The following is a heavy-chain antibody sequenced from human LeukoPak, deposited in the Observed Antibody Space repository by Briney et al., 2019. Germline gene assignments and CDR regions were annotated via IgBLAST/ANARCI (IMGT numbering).Heavy chain of an antibody. CDR1: GGSVTSGSYC. CDR2: FYYSGST. V-gene: IGHV4-61*01. J-gene: IGHJ3*02. CDR3: ARASDYYDTSGYAFDI. D-gene: IGHD3-22*01. Sequence: SETLSLTCTVSGGSVTSGSYCWSWIRQPPGKGLEWIGYFYYSGSTNYSPSLKSRVTISLDTSKNQFSLKLSSVTAADTAVYYCARASDYYDTSGYAFDIWGQGTMVTVSS.